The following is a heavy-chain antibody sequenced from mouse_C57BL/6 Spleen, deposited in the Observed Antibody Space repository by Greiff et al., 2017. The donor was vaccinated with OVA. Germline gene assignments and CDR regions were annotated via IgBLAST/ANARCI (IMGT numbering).Heavy chain of an antibody. Sequence: EVMLVESGGGLVQPKGSLKLSCAASGFSFNTYAMNWVRQAPGKGLEWVARIRSKSNNYATYYADSVKDRFTISRDDSESMLYLQMNYLKTEDTAMYYCVRHGNPHYYAMDYWGQGTSVTVSS. CDR1: GFSFNTYA. V-gene: IGHV10-1*01. CDR2: IRSKSNNYAT. CDR3: VRHGNPHYYAMDY. D-gene: IGHD2-1*01. J-gene: IGHJ4*01.